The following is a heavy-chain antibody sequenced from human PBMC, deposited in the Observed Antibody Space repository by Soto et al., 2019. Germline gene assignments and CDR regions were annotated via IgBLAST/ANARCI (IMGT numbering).Heavy chain of an antibody. CDR1: GGTLGSYT. J-gene: IGHJ6*02. D-gene: IGHD3-9*01. CDR2: IIPILGIA. V-gene: IGHV1-69*04. Sequence: SVKVSCKASGGTLGSYTISWVRQAPGQGLEWMGRIIPILGIANYAQKFQGRVTITADKSTSTAYMELSSLRSEDTAVYYCARERARPIYYDILTGYLYGMDVWGQGTTVTAP. CDR3: ARERARPIYYDILTGYLYGMDV.